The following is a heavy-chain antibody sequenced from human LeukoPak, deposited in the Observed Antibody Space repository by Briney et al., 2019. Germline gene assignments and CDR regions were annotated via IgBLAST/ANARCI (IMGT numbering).Heavy chain of an antibody. J-gene: IGHJ3*02. CDR2: ISSSSSTI. CDR1: GFTFSSYS. CDR3: ARTLLTAYYYGSGSYAFDI. Sequence: GGSLRLSRAASGFTFSSYSMNWVRQAPGKGLEWVSYISSSSSTIYYADSVKGRFTISRDNAKNSLYLQMNSLRAEDTAVYYCARTLLTAYYYGSGSYAFDIWGQGTMDTVSS. V-gene: IGHV3-48*01. D-gene: IGHD3-10*01.